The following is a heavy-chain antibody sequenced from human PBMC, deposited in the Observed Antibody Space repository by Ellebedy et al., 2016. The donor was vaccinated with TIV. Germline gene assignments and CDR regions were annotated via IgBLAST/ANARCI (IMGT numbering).Heavy chain of an antibody. CDR2: IYQDGSDQ. D-gene: IGHD4-17*01. Sequence: GGSLRLSCAASGFSFRSYRMSWVRQAPGKGLEWVANIYQDGSDQYYVDSVKGRFTISRDNANKSLFLQMNSLRVEDTAVYYCARRGSYGDYAVQVNSWFDTWGQGTLVTVSS. CDR3: ARRGSYGDYAVQVNSWFDT. J-gene: IGHJ5*02. V-gene: IGHV3-7*01. CDR1: GFSFRSYR.